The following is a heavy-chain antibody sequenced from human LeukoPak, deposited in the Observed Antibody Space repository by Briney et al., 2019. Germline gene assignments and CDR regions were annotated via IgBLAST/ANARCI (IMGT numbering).Heavy chain of an antibody. CDR1: GFIFSSFG. CDR3: AKQLAPFDY. Sequence: GGSLRLSCAASGFIFSSFGMHWVRQAPGKGLEWVAVMWHDGSYVDSVKGRFTISRDNSKNTLYLQMNSLRAEDTAVYYCAKQLAPFDYWGQGTLVTVSS. D-gene: IGHD1-1*01. J-gene: IGHJ4*02. V-gene: IGHV3-30*02. CDR2: MWHDGS.